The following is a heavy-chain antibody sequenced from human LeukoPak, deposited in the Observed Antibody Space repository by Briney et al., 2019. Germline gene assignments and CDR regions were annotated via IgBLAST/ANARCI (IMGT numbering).Heavy chain of an antibody. CDR2: ISSSGSTI. V-gene: IGHV3-48*03. CDR3: ARRPYYYDSLDY. CDR1: EFTFSSYE. D-gene: IGHD3-22*01. J-gene: IGHJ4*02. Sequence: PGGSLRLSCAASEFTFSSYEMNWVRQAPGKGLEWVSYISSSGSTIYYADSVKGRFTISRDNAKNSLYLQMNSLRAEDTAVYYCARRPYYYDSLDYWGQGTLVTVSS.